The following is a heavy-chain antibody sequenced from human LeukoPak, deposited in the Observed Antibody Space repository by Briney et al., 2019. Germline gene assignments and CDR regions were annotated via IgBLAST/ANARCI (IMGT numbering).Heavy chain of an antibody. CDR3: ARPTYYYDSSGYYWASTYYFDY. CDR1: GYTFTSYA. CDR2: INTNTGNP. J-gene: IGHJ4*02. D-gene: IGHD3-22*01. V-gene: IGHV7-4-1*02. Sequence: ASVKVSCKASGYTFTSYAMNWVRQAPGQGLEWMGWINTNTGNPTYAQGFTGRFVFSLDTSVSTAYLQISSLKAEDTAVYYCARPTYYYDSSGYYWASTYYFDYWGQETLVTVSS.